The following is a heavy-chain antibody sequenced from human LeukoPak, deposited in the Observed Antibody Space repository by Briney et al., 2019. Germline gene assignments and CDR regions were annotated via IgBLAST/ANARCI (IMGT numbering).Heavy chain of an antibody. CDR3: ARDAWPMVVVAAGRGFDP. D-gene: IGHD2-15*01. V-gene: IGHV4-34*01. Sequence: SETLSLTCAVYGGSFSGYYWSWIRQPPGKGLEWIGEINHSGSTNYNPSLKSRVTISVGTSKNQFSLKLSSVTAADTAVYYCARDAWPMVVVAAGRGFDPWGQGTLVTVSS. J-gene: IGHJ5*02. CDR2: INHSGST. CDR1: GGSFSGYY.